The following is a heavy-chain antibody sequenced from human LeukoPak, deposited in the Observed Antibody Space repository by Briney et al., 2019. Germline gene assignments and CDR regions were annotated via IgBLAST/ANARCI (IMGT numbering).Heavy chain of an antibody. CDR1: GYTFTTYD. CDR3: ARDRGYPYYYDSSGPRGFDY. Sequence: VSVKVSCRASGYTFTTYDINWVRQATGQGLEWMGWMNPNNGNTGYAQKFQGRVTIIRNTSITTAYMELSSLRSEDTAVYYCARDRGYPYYYDSSGPRGFDYWGQGTLVTVSS. J-gene: IGHJ4*02. D-gene: IGHD3-22*01. CDR2: MNPNNGNT. V-gene: IGHV1-8*03.